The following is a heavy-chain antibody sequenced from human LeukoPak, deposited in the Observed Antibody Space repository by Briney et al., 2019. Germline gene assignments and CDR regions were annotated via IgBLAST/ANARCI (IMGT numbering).Heavy chain of an antibody. CDR3: AGDRGRRDGYNLDAFDI. V-gene: IGHV4-31*03. D-gene: IGHD5-24*01. Sequence: SETLSLTCTVSGGSISSGGYYWSWIRQHPGKGLEWIGYIYYSGSTYYNPSLKSRVTISVDTSKNQFSLKLSSVTAADTAVYYCAGDRGRRDGYNLDAFDIWGQGTMVTVSS. J-gene: IGHJ3*02. CDR2: IYYSGST. CDR1: GGSISSGGYY.